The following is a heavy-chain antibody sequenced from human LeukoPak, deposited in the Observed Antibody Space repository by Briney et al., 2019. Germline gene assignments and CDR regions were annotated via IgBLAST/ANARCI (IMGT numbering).Heavy chain of an antibody. D-gene: IGHD6-19*01. Sequence: GGSLRLSCAASGFTFSSYSMNWVRQAPGKGLEWVSYISSSSSTIYYADSVKGRSTISRDNAKNSLYLQMNSLRAEDTAVYYCARGGGSGWYSLHFDYWGQGTLVTVSS. CDR3: ARGGGSGWYSLHFDY. J-gene: IGHJ4*02. V-gene: IGHV3-48*04. CDR2: ISSSSSTI. CDR1: GFTFSSYS.